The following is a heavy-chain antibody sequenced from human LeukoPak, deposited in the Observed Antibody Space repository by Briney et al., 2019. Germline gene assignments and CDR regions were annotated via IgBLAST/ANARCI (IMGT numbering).Heavy chain of an antibody. CDR2: IYYSGST. V-gene: IGHV4-39*01. CDR3: AILKSPSAQGPPPPDAFDI. Sequence: SETLSLTCTVSGGSISSSSYYWGWIRQPPGKGLEWIGSIYYSGSTYYNPSLKSRVTISVDTSKNQFSLKLSSVTAADTAVYYCAILKSPSAQGPPPPDAFDIWGQGTMVTVSS. CDR1: GGSISSSSYY. J-gene: IGHJ3*02.